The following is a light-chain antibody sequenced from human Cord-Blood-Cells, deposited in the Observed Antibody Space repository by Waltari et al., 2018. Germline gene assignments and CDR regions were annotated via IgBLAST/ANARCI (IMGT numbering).Light chain of an antibody. CDR2: EVS. CDR1: SSDVGSYNL. J-gene: IGLJ2*01. V-gene: IGLV2-23*02. CDR3: CSYAGSSTLV. Sequence: QSALTQPASVSGSPGQSITISCTGTSSDVGSYNLVSWYQQPPGKAPKLMIYEVSKRPSGVSNRFCGSKSGNTASLTISGLQAEDEADYYCCSYAGSSTLVFGGGTKLTVL.